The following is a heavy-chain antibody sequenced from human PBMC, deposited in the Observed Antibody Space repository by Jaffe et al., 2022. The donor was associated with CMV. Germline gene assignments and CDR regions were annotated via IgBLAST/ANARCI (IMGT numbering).Heavy chain of an antibody. D-gene: IGHD6-19*01. CDR3: ARHPPRQPYSSGWAGFDP. CDR1: GGSISSSSYY. CDR2: IYYSGST. Sequence: QLQLQESGPGLVKPSETLSLTCTVSGGSISSSSYYWGWIRQPPGKGLEWIGSIYYSGSTYYNPSLKSRVTISVDTSKNQFSLKLSSVTAADTAVYYCARHPPRQPYSSGWAGFDPWGQGTLVTVSS. J-gene: IGHJ5*02. V-gene: IGHV4-39*01.